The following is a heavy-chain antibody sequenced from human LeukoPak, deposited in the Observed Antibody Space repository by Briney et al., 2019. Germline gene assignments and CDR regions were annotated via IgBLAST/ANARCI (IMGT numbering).Heavy chain of an antibody. Sequence: PSETLSLTCAVSGGSISSGGYSWSWIRQPPGKGLEWIGYIYHSGSTYYNPSLKSRVTISVDRSKNQFSLKLSSVTAADTAVYYCARAAYGLGYGMDVWGQGTTVTVSS. CDR2: IYHSGST. V-gene: IGHV4-30-2*01. CDR3: ARAAYGLGYGMDV. J-gene: IGHJ6*02. D-gene: IGHD4-17*01. CDR1: GGSISSGGYS.